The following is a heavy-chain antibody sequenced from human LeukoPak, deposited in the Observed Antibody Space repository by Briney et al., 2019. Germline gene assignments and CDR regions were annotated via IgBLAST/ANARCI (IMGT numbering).Heavy chain of an antibody. V-gene: IGHV4-39*07. Sequence: SETLSLTCTVSGGSVSSSYYWGWIRQPPGKGLEWIGSICSSGSTYYNPSLKSRVTISVDTSKNQFSLKLSSVTAADTAVYYCARLGYAPSYSSGWYVPPYFDYWGQGTLVTVSS. J-gene: IGHJ4*02. CDR2: ICSSGST. CDR3: ARLGYAPSYSSGWYVPPYFDY. D-gene: IGHD6-19*01. CDR1: GGSVSSSYY.